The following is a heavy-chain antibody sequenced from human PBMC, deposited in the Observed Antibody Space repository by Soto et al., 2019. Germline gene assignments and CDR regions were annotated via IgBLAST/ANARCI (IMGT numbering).Heavy chain of an antibody. Sequence: PSETLSLTCTVSGGSISSISYYWGWIRQPPGKGLEWIGSIYYSGSTYYNPSLKSRVTISVDTSKNQFSLKLSSVTAADTAVYYCARLIRGYCSGGSCYDTYYFDYWGQGTLVTVS. CDR3: ARLIRGYCSGGSCYDTYYFDY. V-gene: IGHV4-39*01. CDR1: GGSISSISYY. CDR2: IYYSGST. D-gene: IGHD2-15*01. J-gene: IGHJ4*02.